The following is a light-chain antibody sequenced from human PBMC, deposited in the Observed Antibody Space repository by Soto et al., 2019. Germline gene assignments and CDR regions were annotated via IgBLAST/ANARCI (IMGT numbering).Light chain of an antibody. V-gene: IGKV3D-20*02. Sequence: EIVLTQSPGTLSLSPGERATLSCRASQSVSSSYLAWYQQKPGQAPRLLIYGASSRATGIPDRFSGSGSGTDFTLTISRLEPEDAAVYYCQQRYNWPWPFGQGPKVDIK. CDR1: QSVSSSY. J-gene: IGKJ1*01. CDR2: GAS. CDR3: QQRYNWPWP.